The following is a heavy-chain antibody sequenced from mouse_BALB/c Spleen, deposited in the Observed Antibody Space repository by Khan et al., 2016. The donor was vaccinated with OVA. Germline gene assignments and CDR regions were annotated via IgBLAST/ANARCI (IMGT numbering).Heavy chain of an antibody. J-gene: IGHJ4*01. Sequence: EVQLVESGPGLVKPSQSLSLTCTVTGYSITTNYAWDWIRQFPGNKLEWMGYISYSGSTSYNPSLKSRISITRDTSKNQFFLQLNSVTTEDTATYYCATKNYYGYAVDYWGQGTSFTVSS. CDR3: ATKNYYGYAVDY. CDR2: ISYSGST. CDR1: GYSITTNYA. V-gene: IGHV3-2*02. D-gene: IGHD1-1*01.